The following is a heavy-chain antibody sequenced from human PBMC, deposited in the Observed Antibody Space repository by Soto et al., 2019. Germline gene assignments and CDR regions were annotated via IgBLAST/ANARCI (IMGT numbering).Heavy chain of an antibody. CDR2: ISGSGGST. D-gene: IGHD2-15*01. CDR3: APHVSCSGGSCQYDAFAI. CDR1: GFSFSTYG. J-gene: IGHJ3*02. Sequence: GGSLRLSCAASGFSFSTYGMSWVRQAPGKGLEWVSTISGSGGSTYYADSVKGRFAMSRDTSENTLYLQMNSLGAEDTAAYYCAPHVSCSGGSCQYDAFAIRGQGTMVTVSS. V-gene: IGHV3-23*01.